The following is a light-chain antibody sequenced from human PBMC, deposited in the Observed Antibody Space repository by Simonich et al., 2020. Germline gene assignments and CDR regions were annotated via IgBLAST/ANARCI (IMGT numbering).Light chain of an antibody. CDR2: AAS. CDR1: QSISSY. CDR3: QQYYSTPYT. V-gene: IGKV1-39*01. Sequence: DIQMTQSPSSLSASVGDRVTITCRASQSISSYLNWYQQKPGKDPKLLIDAASSLQSGVPDRFSGSGSGTDFTLTISSLQAEDVAVYYCQQYYSTPYTFGQGTKLEIK. J-gene: IGKJ2*01.